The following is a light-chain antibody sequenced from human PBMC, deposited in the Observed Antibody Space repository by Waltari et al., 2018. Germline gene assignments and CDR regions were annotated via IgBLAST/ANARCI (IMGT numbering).Light chain of an antibody. J-gene: IGKJ4*01. CDR1: QTITGSW. CDR3: QQYDGSVVT. CDR2: GAS. Sequence: EIVLTQSTGTLSVSPGERVTVSCRASQTITGSWLTWYHQKPGQAPRLLIYGASNRAPGLPDRFSGSGSGTDFTLTISSLEPEDSAVYYCQQYDGSVVTFGGGTKVEIK. V-gene: IGKV3-20*01.